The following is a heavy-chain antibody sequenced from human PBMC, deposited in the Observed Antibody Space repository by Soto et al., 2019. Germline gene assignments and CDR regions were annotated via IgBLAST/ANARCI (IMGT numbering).Heavy chain of an antibody. D-gene: IGHD3-3*01. CDR3: ARDDYDFWSGYYLRFDY. Sequence: GGSLRLSCAASGFTFSSYEMNWVRQAPGKGLEWVSYISSSGSTIYYADSVKGRFTISRDNAKNSLYLQMNSLRAEDTAVYYCARDDYDFWSGYYLRFDYWGQGTLVTVSS. CDR1: GFTFSSYE. V-gene: IGHV3-48*03. CDR2: ISSSGSTI. J-gene: IGHJ4*02.